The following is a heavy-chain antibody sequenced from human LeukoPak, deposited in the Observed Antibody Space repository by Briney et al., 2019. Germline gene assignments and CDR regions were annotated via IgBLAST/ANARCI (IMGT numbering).Heavy chain of an antibody. D-gene: IGHD3-9*01. V-gene: IGHV3-23*01. J-gene: IGHJ4*02. Sequence: PGGSLRLSCAASGFTFSTFDMSWVRQAPGKGLEWFSLITGSDGTTYFADSVRGRFTVSKDNSKNTLYLQMNSLRDEDTAIYYCVKGAWLDYWGQGALVTVSS. CDR1: GFTFSTFD. CDR3: VKGAWLDY. CDR2: ITGSDGTT.